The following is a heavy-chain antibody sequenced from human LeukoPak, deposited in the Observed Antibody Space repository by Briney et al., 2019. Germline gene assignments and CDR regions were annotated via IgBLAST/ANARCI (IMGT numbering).Heavy chain of an antibody. V-gene: IGHV3-30*18. J-gene: IGHJ4*02. CDR1: GFTFSSYG. CDR2: ISYDGSNK. Sequence: GRSLRLSCAASGFTFSSYGLHCGRQAPGKGLEWGAVISYDGSNKYYTDCVKGRFTFSRDDSKNPLYLQMNSLRAEDTAVYYCAKDGSGYDYYFDYWGQGTLVTVSS. CDR3: AKDGSGYDYYFDY. D-gene: IGHD5-12*01.